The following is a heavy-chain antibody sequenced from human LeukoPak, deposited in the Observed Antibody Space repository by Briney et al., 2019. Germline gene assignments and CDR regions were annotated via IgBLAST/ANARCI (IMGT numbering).Heavy chain of an antibody. V-gene: IGHV4-39*07. CDR1: GGSISSSSYY. CDR2: IYYSGST. D-gene: IGHD3-3*01. J-gene: IGHJ4*02. Sequence: SETLSLTCTVPGGSISSSSYYWGWIRQPPGKGLEWIGIIYYSGSTYYNPSLKSRVTISVDTSKNQFSLKLRSVTAADTAVYYCARDFWRRFRLEGSSFDYWGQGTLVTVSS. CDR3: ARDFWRRFRLEGSSFDY.